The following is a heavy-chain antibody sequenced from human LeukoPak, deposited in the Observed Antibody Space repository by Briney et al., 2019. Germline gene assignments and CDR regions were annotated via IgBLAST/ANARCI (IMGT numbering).Heavy chain of an antibody. J-gene: IGHJ5*02. V-gene: IGHV4-31*03. D-gene: IGHD1-1*01. CDR2: IYHTGTT. CDR3: ARDWNREPNWFDP. Sequence: SQTLSLTCSVSGVSISSGGFYWSWIRQFPGKGLEWIGYIYHTGTTYYNPSLRTRVIISVDTSKNQFSLKLSSVTAADTAVYYCARDWNREPNWFDPWGQGTLVTVSS. CDR1: GVSISSGGFY.